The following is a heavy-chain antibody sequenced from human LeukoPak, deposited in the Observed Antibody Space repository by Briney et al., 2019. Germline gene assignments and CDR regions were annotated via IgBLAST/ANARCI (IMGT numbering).Heavy chain of an antibody. CDR2: ISSGGGSI. CDR3: AKNAVNYWYFDL. Sequence: PGGSLRLSCAASGFTFSSYAMSWVRQAPGKGLEWVSAISSGGGSIYYADSVKGRFTISRDNSKNTLNLQMNSLRAEDTAVYYCAKNAVNYWYFDLWGRGTLVTVSP. D-gene: IGHD4-11*01. J-gene: IGHJ2*01. V-gene: IGHV3-23*01. CDR1: GFTFSSYA.